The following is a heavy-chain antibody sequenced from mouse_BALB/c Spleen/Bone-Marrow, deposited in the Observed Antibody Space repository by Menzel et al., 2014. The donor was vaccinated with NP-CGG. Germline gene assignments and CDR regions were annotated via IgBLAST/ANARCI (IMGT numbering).Heavy chain of an antibody. CDR3: ARLNYYGNLFV. J-gene: IGHJ1*01. Sequence: EVKLGESGGGLVQPGGSLKLSCAASGFDFSRYWMSWVRQAPGKGLEWIGEINPDSSTINYTPSLKDKFIISRDNAKNTLYLQMSKVRSEDTALYYCARLNYYGNLFVWGAGTTVTVSS. D-gene: IGHD1-1*01. V-gene: IGHV4-1*02. CDR2: INPDSSTI. CDR1: GFDFSRYW.